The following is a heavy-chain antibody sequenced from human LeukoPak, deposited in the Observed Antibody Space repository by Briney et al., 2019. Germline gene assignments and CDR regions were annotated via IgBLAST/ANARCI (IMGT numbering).Heavy chain of an antibody. Sequence: RSLRLSCAASGFTFSSYAMHWVRQAPGKGLEWVAVISYDGSNKYYADSVKGRFTISRDNSKNTLYLQMSSLRAEDTAVYYCASGSRYSGLLDYWGQGTLVTVSS. V-gene: IGHV3-30-3*01. CDR1: GFTFSSYA. CDR3: ASGSRYSGLLDY. D-gene: IGHD5-12*01. CDR2: ISYDGSNK. J-gene: IGHJ4*02.